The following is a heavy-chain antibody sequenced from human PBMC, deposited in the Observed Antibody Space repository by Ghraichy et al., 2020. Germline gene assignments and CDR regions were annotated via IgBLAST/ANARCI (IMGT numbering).Heavy chain of an antibody. CDR1: GFPFSTYR. V-gene: IGHV3-21*01. CDR2: ISASSSFI. CDR3: ARDDYDSSGYHIDY. J-gene: IGHJ4*02. Sequence: SCAASGFPFSTYRMNWVRQAPGKGLEWVSIISASSSFIYYADSVKGRFTISRDNAKNSLYLQMNSLRADDTAVYYCARDDYDSSGYHIDYWGQGTLVTVCS. D-gene: IGHD3-22*01.